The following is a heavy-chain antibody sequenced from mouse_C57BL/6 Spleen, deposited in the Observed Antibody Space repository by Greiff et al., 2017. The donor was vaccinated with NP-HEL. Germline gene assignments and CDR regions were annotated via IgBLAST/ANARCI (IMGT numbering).Heavy chain of an antibody. CDR2: IRNKANGYTT. CDR3: ARYTSNYAMEY. Sequence: EVKLMESGGGLVQPGGSLSLSCAASGFTFTDYYMSWVRQPPGKALEWLGFIRNKANGYTTEYSASVKGRFTIARDNSQSILYLQMNGLRAEDSATYYCARYTSNYAMEYWGQGTSVTVAS. CDR1: GFTFTDYY. J-gene: IGHJ4*01. V-gene: IGHV7-3*01.